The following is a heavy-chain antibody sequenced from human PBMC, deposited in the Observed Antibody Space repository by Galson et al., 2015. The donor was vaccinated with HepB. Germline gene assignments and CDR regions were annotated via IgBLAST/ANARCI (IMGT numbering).Heavy chain of an antibody. CDR1: GFTFSSYA. CDR3: ARDYASSWYFNHYYGMDV. V-gene: IGHV3-30*04. D-gene: IGHD6-13*01. Sequence: SLRLSCAASGFTFSSYAMHWVRQAPGKGLEWVAVISYDGSNKYYEDSVKGRFTISRDNSKNTLYLQMNSLRAEDTDVYYCARDYASSWYFNHYYGMDVWGQGTTVTVSS. J-gene: IGHJ6*02. CDR2: ISYDGSNK.